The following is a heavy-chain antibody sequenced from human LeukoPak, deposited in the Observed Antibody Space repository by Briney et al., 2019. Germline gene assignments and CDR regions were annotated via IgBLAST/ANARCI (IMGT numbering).Heavy chain of an antibody. D-gene: IGHD3-3*01. CDR1: GGSISSSSYY. V-gene: IGHV4-39*07. CDR3: AREIREWGYYYYHMDV. CDR2: ITYSGRI. J-gene: IGHJ6*03. Sequence: SETLSLTCTVSGGSISSSSYYWGWIRQPPGKGLEWIGSITYSGRIYYNPSLKSRVTISLDTSKNQFSLKLTSVTAADTAAYYCAREIREWGYYYYHMDVCGKGTTVTVSS.